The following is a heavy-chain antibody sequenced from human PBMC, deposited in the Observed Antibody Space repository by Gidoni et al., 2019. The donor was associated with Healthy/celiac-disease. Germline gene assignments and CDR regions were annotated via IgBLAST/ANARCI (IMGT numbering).Heavy chain of an antibody. D-gene: IGHD6-19*01. CDR1: GGSISSYY. CDR3: ARMGSGWDFDY. CDR2: IYDSGSN. V-gene: IGHV4-59*01. J-gene: IGHJ4*02. Sequence: QVQLQESGPGLVTPSETLSLTCTVSGGSISSYYCSWIRQPPGKGLEWIGYIYDSGSNNYNPALKSRVTISVDTSKKQFSLKLSSVTAAYTAVYYCARMGSGWDFDYWGQGTLVTVSA.